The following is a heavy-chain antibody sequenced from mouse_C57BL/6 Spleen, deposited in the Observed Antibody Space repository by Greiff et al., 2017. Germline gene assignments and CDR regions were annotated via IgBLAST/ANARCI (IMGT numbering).Heavy chain of an antibody. V-gene: IGHV1-82*01. CDR3: ARENWEDY. CDR1: GYAFSSSW. CDR2: IYPGDGDT. D-gene: IGHD4-1*01. J-gene: IGHJ2*01. Sequence: VQLQQSGPELVKPGASVKISCKASGYAFSSSWMNWVKQRPGKGLEWIGRIYPGDGDTNYNGKFKGKATLTADKSSSTAYMQLSSLTSEDSAVYFCARENWEDYWGQGTTLTVSS.